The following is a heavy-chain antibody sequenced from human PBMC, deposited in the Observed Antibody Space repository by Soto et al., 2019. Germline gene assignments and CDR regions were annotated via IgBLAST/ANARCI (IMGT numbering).Heavy chain of an antibody. V-gene: IGHV4-34*01. D-gene: IGHD6-13*01. Sequence: SETLSLTCAVYGGSFSGYYWSWIRQPPGKGLEWIGEINHSGSTNYNPSLKSRVTISVDTSKNQFSLKLSSVTAADTAVYYCASPGYSSRADYYYYGMDVWGQGTTVTVSS. CDR2: INHSGST. CDR3: ASPGYSSRADYYYYGMDV. CDR1: GGSFSGYY. J-gene: IGHJ6*02.